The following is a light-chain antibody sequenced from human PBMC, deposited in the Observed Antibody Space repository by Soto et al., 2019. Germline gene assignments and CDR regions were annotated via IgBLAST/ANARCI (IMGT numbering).Light chain of an antibody. V-gene: IGLV2-14*01. J-gene: IGLJ3*02. Sequence: QSALTQPASVSVSPGHSITISCTGTNSDVGAVNYVSWYQHHPGKAPKLMIYEVSYRPSRVSDRFSGSKSGNTASLTIAGLQAEDAAHYYCISYTTISTPYWVFGGGNQLTVL. CDR2: EVS. CDR1: NSDVGAVNY. CDR3: ISYTTISTPYWV.